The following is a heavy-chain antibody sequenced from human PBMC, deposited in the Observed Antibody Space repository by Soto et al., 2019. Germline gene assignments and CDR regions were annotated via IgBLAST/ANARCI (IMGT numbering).Heavy chain of an antibody. CDR2: IIPIFGTA. CDR3: ARGRVMTTVVTGAFDI. CDR1: GGTFSSYA. J-gene: IGHJ3*02. Sequence: QVQLVQSGAEVKKPGSSVKVSCKASGGTFSSYAIRWVRHAPGHGLEWLGGIIPIFGTANYAQKFQGRVTITADESTSTAYMELSSLRSEDTAVYYCARGRVMTTVVTGAFDIWGQGTMVTVSS. D-gene: IGHD4-17*01. V-gene: IGHV1-69*12.